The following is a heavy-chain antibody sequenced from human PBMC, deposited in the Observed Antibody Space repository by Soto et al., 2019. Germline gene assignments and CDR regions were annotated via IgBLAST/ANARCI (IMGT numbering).Heavy chain of an antibody. CDR1: GITISNYP. D-gene: IGHD3-22*01. J-gene: IGHJ4*02. Sequence: EVQLVESGGGLVQPGGSLRLSCAASGITISNYPMSWVRQAPGKGQDWVSGISGSGDRTYYADSAKGRFTISKDISKNSLSLQLDSLRVEDTAVYFCVKDDGGYPSTAPHWGQGTLVTVSS. CDR3: VKDDGGYPSTAPH. V-gene: IGHV3-23*04. CDR2: ISGSGDRT.